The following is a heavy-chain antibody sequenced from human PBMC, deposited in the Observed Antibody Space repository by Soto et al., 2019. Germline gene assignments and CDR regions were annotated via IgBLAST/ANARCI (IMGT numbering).Heavy chain of an antibody. V-gene: IGHV2-5*02. Sequence: QITLKESGPTLVKPTQTLTLTCTFSGFSLSTSGVGVGWIRQPPGKALEWLAIIFWDDDKRYSPSLRSRLTITKDTSKNQVVLTMTNMDPIDTATYYCVHRTYCNGGSCYDYWGQGTLVTVSS. CDR3: VHRTYCNGGSCYDY. CDR2: IFWDDDK. J-gene: IGHJ4*02. CDR1: GFSLSTSGVG. D-gene: IGHD2-15*01.